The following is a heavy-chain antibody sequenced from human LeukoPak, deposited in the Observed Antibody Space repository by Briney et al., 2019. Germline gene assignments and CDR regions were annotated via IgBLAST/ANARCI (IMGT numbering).Heavy chain of an antibody. CDR1: GFTFSSYS. Sequence: GGSLRLSCAASGFTFSSYSMSWVRQAPGKGLEWVSSISSTSDSMYYADSVMGRFTISRDNAKNSLYPQMNSLRAEDTAVYYCARDHERDSGAKNCWGQGTLVTVSS. J-gene: IGHJ4*02. CDR3: ARDHERDSGAKNC. CDR2: ISSTSDSM. V-gene: IGHV3-21*01. D-gene: IGHD1-26*01.